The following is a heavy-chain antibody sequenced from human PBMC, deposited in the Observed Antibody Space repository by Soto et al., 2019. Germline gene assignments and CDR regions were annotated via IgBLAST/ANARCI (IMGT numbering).Heavy chain of an antibody. CDR2: ISGSGGST. CDR3: SNSSAGTISAFKDF. CDR1: GFTFSRYA. D-gene: IGHD6-13*01. V-gene: IGHV3-23*01. Sequence: PGGSLRLSCSASGFTFSRYAMSWGRQAPGKGLEWVSVISGSGGSTYYADSVKGRFNISRDNSKNTLYLQMNSLRADDTAAYYCSNSSAGTISAFKDFCGKGSSDTVS. J-gene: IGHJ6*03.